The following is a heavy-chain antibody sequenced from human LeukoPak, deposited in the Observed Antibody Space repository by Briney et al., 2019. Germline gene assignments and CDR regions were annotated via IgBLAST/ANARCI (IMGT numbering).Heavy chain of an antibody. CDR2: ICSSGSNI. Sequence: PGGSLRLSCAASGFTFSDYYMSWLRPAPGKGVEWVSYICSSGSNIYYADSVKGGFTISRDNAKNSLYLQMNSLRAEDTAVYYCARDLYLWCGGDCYSNAGCFDPWGQGTLVTVSS. J-gene: IGHJ5*02. CDR3: ARDLYLWCGGDCYSNAGCFDP. D-gene: IGHD2-21*02. V-gene: IGHV3-11*01. CDR1: GFTFSDYY.